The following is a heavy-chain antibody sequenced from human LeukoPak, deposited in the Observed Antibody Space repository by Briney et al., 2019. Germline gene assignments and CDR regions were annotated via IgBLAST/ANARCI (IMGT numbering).Heavy chain of an antibody. Sequence: GGSLRLSCAASGFTFSSYAMSWVRQAPGKGLGWVSAISGSGGSTYYADSVKGWFTISRDNSKNTLYLQMNSLRAEDTAVYYCAKGIAAAGTPYYYYYYGMDVWGQGTTVTVSS. CDR2: ISGSGGST. D-gene: IGHD6-13*01. J-gene: IGHJ6*02. CDR3: AKGIAAAGTPYYYYYYGMDV. CDR1: GFTFSSYA. V-gene: IGHV3-23*01.